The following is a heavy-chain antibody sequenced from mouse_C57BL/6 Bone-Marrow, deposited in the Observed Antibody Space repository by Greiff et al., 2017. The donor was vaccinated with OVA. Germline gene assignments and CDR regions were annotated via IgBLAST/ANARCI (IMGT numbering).Heavy chain of an antibody. Sequence: DVHLVESGEGLVKPGGSLKLSCAASGFTFSSYAMSWVRQTPEKRLEWVAYISSGGDYIYYADTVKGRFTISRDNARNTLYLQMSSLKSEDTAMYYCTRGPAITTPYAMDYWGQGTSVTVSS. CDR2: ISSGGDYI. D-gene: IGHD1-1*01. CDR1: GFTFSSYA. V-gene: IGHV5-9-1*02. CDR3: TRGPAITTPYAMDY. J-gene: IGHJ4*01.